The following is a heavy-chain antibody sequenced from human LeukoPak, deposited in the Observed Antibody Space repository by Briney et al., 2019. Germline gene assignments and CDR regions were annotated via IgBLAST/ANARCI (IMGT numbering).Heavy chain of an antibody. CDR2: IYHSGST. CDR3: ARLDKGITIFGVVSY. J-gene: IGHJ4*02. V-gene: IGHV4-38-2*01. D-gene: IGHD3-3*01. Sequence: SETLSLTCAVSGYSISSGYYWGWIRQPPGKGLEWIGSIYHSGSTYYNPSLKSRVTISVDTSKNQFCLKLSSVTAADTAVYYCARLDKGITIFGVVSYWGQGTLVTVSS. CDR1: GYSISSGYY.